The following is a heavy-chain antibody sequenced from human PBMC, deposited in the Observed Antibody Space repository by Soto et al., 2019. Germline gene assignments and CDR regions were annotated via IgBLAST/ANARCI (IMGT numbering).Heavy chain of an antibody. CDR1: GFDFGDYY. V-gene: IGHV3-11*01. CDR2: IDSGDGTT. D-gene: IGHD6-13*01. CDR3: VRPYYSSSWFPFDR. Sequence: PGGSLRLSCTGSGFDFGDYYMSWIRQAPGKGLEWVSHIDSGDGTTYYTDSVKGRFTISRDNAKKTVYLQMSSLRVEDMALYYCVRPYYSSSWFPFDRWGQGTMVTVYS. J-gene: IGHJ4*02.